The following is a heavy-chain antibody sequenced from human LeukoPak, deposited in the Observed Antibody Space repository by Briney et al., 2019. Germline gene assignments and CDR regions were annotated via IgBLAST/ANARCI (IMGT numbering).Heavy chain of an antibody. CDR2: ISGSGGST. D-gene: IGHD2-2*01. J-gene: IGHJ4*02. Sequence: GGSLRLSCAASGFTFSSYAMSWVRQAPGKGLEWVSAISGSGGSTYYADSVKGRFTISRDNSKNTLYLQMNSLRAEDTAVYYCAKDGSISMGFPVGHIDYWGQGTLVTVSS. V-gene: IGHV3-23*01. CDR1: GFTFSSYA. CDR3: AKDGSISMGFPVGHIDY.